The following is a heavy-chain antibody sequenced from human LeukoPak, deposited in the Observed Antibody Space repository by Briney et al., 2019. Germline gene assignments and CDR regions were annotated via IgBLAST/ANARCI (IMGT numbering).Heavy chain of an antibody. J-gene: IGHJ4*02. CDR1: GGSLSSYY. Sequence: SETLSLTCTVSGGSLSSYYWSWIRQPPEKGLEWIGYVHYSGSTNYNPSLKSRVIISVDSSKNQFSLKLSSVTAADTAVYYCATYYSDSSAYVHYLDSWGRGTLVTVSS. CDR3: ATYYSDSSAYVHYLDS. D-gene: IGHD3-22*01. CDR2: VHYSGST. V-gene: IGHV4-59*03.